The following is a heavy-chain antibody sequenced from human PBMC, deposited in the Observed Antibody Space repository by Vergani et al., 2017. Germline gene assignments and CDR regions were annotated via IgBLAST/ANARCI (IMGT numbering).Heavy chain of an antibody. CDR3: ARELSYYYGSGSDDYNPYYYEGMDV. CDR2: IYSGGST. V-gene: IGHV3-66*01. D-gene: IGHD3-10*01. Sequence: EVQVVETGGGLVQPGGSLRLSCAASGFTVSSNYMSWVRQAPGKGLEWVSVIYSGGSTYYADSVKGRFIISRDNSKNTLYLQMNSLRAEDTAVYYCARELSYYYGSGSDDYNPYYYEGMDVWGPGTTVTVSS. CDR1: GFTVSSNY. J-gene: IGHJ6*02.